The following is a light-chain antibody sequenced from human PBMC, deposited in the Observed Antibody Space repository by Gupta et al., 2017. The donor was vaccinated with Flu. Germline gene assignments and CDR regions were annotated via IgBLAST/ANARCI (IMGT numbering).Light chain of an antibody. CDR2: GAS. CDR1: QSVSSN. Sequence: ERATLSCRASQSVSSNVAWYQQKPGQAPRLLIYGASTRATGIPARFSGSGSGTEFTLTISSLQSEDFAVYYCQQHNNWPPWTFGQGTKVEIK. J-gene: IGKJ1*01. CDR3: QQHNNWPPWT. V-gene: IGKV3-15*01.